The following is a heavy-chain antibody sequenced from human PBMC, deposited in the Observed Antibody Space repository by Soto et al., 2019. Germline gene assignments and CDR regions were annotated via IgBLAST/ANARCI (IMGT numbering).Heavy chain of an antibody. Sequence: GGSLRLSCAASGFTFSSYAMSWVRQAPGKGLEWVSAISGSGGSTYYADSVKGRFTISRDNSKNTLYLQMNSLRAEDTAVYYCAKFLDILTGYYMDVWGKGTTVTVSS. CDR3: AKFLDILTGYYMDV. J-gene: IGHJ6*03. CDR2: ISGSGGST. V-gene: IGHV3-23*01. CDR1: GFTFSSYA. D-gene: IGHD3-9*01.